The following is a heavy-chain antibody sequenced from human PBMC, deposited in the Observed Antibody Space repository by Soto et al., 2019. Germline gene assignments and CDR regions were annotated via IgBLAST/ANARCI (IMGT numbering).Heavy chain of an antibody. J-gene: IGHJ5*02. CDR3: ARDLFLDSGSYLHWFDP. V-gene: IGHV1-69*13. CDR1: GGTFSSYA. D-gene: IGHD1-26*01. CDR2: IIPIFGTA. Sequence: SVKVSCKASGGTFSSYAISWVRQAPGQGLEWMGGIIPIFGTANYAQKFQGRVTITADESTSTAYMELSSLRSEDTAVYYCARDLFLDSGSYLHWFDPWCQAILVTVS.